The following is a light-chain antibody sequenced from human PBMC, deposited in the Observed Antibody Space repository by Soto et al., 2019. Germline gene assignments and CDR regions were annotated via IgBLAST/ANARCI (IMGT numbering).Light chain of an antibody. V-gene: IGKV3-20*01. CDR2: GAS. CDR3: QQYGDSPL. J-gene: IGKJ3*01. Sequence: EIVFTQSPVTLSLSPGDRSTLSFRASQSVRSSYLAWYQQKPGQAPRLLIYGASSRATGIPARFSGSGSGTDFTLTISRLEPEDFAVYYCQQYGDSPLFGPGTKVDIK. CDR1: QSVRSSY.